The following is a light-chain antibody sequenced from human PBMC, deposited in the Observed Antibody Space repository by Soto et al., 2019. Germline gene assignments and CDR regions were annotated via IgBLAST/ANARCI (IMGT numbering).Light chain of an antibody. J-gene: IGKJ4*01. CDR2: GAS. Sequence: EIVMTQSPATLSVSPWERATLSCRASQSVSSNLAWYQQKPGQAPRLLIYGASTRATGIPARFSGTGSGTDFTLTISRLEPEDFAVYYCQQYGSPLTFGGGTKVDIK. V-gene: IGKV3-15*01. CDR3: QQYGSPLT. CDR1: QSVSSN.